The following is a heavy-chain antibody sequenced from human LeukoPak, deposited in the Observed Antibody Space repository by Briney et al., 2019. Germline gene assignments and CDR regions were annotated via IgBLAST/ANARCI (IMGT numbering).Heavy chain of an antibody. J-gene: IGHJ3*02. CDR3: ARGRDGYQETEGAFDI. CDR2: IIPIFGTA. V-gene: IGHV1-69*05. Sequence: ASVKVSCKASGGTFSSYAISWVRQAPGQGLEWMGGIIPIFGTANYAQKFQGRATITTDESTSTAYMELSSLRSEDTAVYYCARGRDGYQETEGAFDIWGQGTMVTVSS. D-gene: IGHD5-24*01. CDR1: GGTFSSYA.